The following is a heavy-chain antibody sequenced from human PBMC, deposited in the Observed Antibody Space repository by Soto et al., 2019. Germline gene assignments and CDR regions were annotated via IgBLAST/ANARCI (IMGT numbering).Heavy chain of an antibody. CDR3: AKDRRKVVVAAPFDY. V-gene: IGHV3-30*18. CDR1: GFTFSSYG. D-gene: IGHD2-15*01. J-gene: IGHJ4*02. Sequence: QVQLVESGGGVVQPGRSLRLSCADSGFTFSSYGMHWVRQAPGKGLEWVAVISYDGSNKYYADSVKGRFTISRDNSKNTLYLQMNSLRAEDTAVYYCAKDRRKVVVAAPFDYWGQGTLVTVYS. CDR2: ISYDGSNK.